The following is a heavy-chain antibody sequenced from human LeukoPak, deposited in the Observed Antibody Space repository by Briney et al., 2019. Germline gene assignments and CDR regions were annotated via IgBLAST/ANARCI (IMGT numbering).Heavy chain of an antibody. CDR3: ARARAFDI. CDR1: GGSISSGGYN. V-gene: IGHV4-61*08. Sequence: PSETLSLTCAVSGGSISSGGYNWSWIRQPPGKGLEWIGYIYYSGSTNYNPSLKSRVTISVDTSKNQFSLKLSSVTAADTAVYYCARARAFDIWGQGTMVTVSS. J-gene: IGHJ3*02. CDR2: IYYSGST.